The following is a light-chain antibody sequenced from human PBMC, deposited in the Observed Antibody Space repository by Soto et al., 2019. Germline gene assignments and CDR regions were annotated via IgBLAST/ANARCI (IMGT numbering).Light chain of an antibody. J-gene: IGLJ2*01. CDR1: SSDVGGYDF. CDR3: CSYGGGTTLV. V-gene: IGLV2-23*02. Sequence: QSALTQPASVSGSPGQSINLSCTGTSSDVGGYDFVSWYQQYPGKAPKLIIYQVTQRPSGVSPRFSASKSGNTASLRISGLQTEDEAEYYCCSYGGGTTLVLGGGTKLTVL. CDR2: QVT.